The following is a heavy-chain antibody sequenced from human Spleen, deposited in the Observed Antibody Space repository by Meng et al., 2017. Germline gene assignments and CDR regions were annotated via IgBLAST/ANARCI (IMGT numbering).Heavy chain of an antibody. Sequence: GGSLRLSCAASGFTFSSYAMSWVRQAPGRGLEWISYIGSSGTTVYYADSVEGRFAISRDNSRNSLYLQMNSLRGEDTALYYCAKDIVAGDGAHYDILTGYVSWGQGTLVTVSS. CDR3: AKDIVAGDGAHYDILTGYVS. D-gene: IGHD3-9*01. CDR1: GFTFSSYA. CDR2: IGSSGTTV. V-gene: IGHV3-48*04. J-gene: IGHJ4*02.